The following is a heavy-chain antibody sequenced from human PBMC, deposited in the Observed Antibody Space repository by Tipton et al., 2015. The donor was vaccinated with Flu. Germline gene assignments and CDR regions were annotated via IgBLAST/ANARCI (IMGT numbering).Heavy chain of an antibody. CDR3: AGRDYSNYVSEPKNWFDP. CDR1: GSSIGSEFY. J-gene: IGHJ5*02. V-gene: IGHV4-38-2*01. CDR2: IHRTGNT. Sequence: TLSLTCSISGSSIGSEFYWGWVRQPPGSGLEWIGNIHRTGNTYYNPSLKSRVTISVDTSKNQFSLRLTSVTAADTAVYYCAGRDYSNYVSEPKNWFDPWGQGTLVTVSS. D-gene: IGHD4-11*01.